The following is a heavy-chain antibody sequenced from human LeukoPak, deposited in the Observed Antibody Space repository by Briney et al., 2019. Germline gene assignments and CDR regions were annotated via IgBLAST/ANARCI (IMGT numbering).Heavy chain of an antibody. V-gene: IGHV3-11*01. CDR2: ISSSGSII. CDR3: ARDYRCSGTSCKDRTFDY. D-gene: IGHD2-2*01. Sequence: GGSLRLSCAASGFIFNDYYMSWIRQAPGKGLEWVSYISSSGSIIYYADSVKGRFTISRDNAKNTLYLQMNSLRVEDTAVYYCARDYRCSGTSCKDRTFDYWGQGTLVTVSS. J-gene: IGHJ4*02. CDR1: GFIFNDYY.